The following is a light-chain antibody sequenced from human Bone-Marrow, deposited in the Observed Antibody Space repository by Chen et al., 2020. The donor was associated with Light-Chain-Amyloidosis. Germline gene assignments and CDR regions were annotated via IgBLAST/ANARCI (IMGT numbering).Light chain of an antibody. J-gene: IGLJ3*02. Sequence: SYVRTQPSSVSVAPGQTATIACGGNNIGSTSVQWYQQTPGQAPLLVVYDDSDRPSGIPERLSGSNSGNTATLTISMVEAGDEADYYCQVWDRSSDRPVFGGGTKLTVL. CDR2: DDS. CDR3: QVWDRSSDRPV. CDR1: NIGSTS. V-gene: IGLV3-21*02.